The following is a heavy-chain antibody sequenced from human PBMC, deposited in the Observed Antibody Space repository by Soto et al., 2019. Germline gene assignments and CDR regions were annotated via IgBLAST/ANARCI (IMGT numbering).Heavy chain of an antibody. D-gene: IGHD5-18*01. CDR1: GFTFSSYG. V-gene: IGHV3-33*01. CDR3: ARDGDTAMVLSGMDV. CDR2: IWYDGSNK. Sequence: QVRLVESGGGVVQPGRSLRLSCAASGFTFSSYGMHWVRQAPGKGLEWVAVIWYDGSNKYYADSVKGRFTISRDNSKNTLYLQMNSLRAEDTAVYYCARDGDTAMVLSGMDVWGQGTTVTVSS. J-gene: IGHJ6*02.